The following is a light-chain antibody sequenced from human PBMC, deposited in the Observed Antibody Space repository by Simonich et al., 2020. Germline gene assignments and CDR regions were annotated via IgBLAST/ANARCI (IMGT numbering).Light chain of an antibody. V-gene: IGKV2-29*02. CDR1: QSLLHSDGKTY. Sequence: DIVMTQTPLSLSVTPGQPASISCKSSQSLLHSDGKTYLYWYLQKPGQSPQLLIYEVSSRVSGVPDRFSGSGSGTDFTLKISRVEAEDVGVYYCMQSIQLPMYTFGQGTKLEIK. J-gene: IGKJ2*01. CDR2: EVS. CDR3: MQSIQLPMYT.